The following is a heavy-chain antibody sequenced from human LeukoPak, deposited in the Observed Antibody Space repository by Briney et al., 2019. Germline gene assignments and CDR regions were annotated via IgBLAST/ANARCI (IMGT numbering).Heavy chain of an antibody. CDR2: IVPIFGTA. Sequence: VASVKVSCKASGGTFSSYAISWVRQAPGQGLEWMGGIVPIFGTANYAQKFQGRVTITADESTSTAYMELSSLRSEDTAVYYCARMVEVRGSYCLDYWGQGTLVTVSS. V-gene: IGHV1-69*13. CDR1: GGTFSSYA. D-gene: IGHD1-26*01. J-gene: IGHJ4*02. CDR3: ARMVEVRGSYCLDY.